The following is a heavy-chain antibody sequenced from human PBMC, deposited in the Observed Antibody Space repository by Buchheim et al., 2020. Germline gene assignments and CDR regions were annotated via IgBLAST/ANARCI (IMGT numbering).Heavy chain of an antibody. CDR3: VGGLLRPLEWLFVP. CDR1: GFTFSNHG. CDR2: ISFDGTNT. V-gene: IGHV3-30*03. D-gene: IGHD3-3*01. J-gene: IGHJ5*02. Sequence: QVQLVESGGGVVQPGRSLRLSCAASGFTFSNHGMYWVRQAPGKGLQWVALISFDGTNTSYADSFMGRFTVSRDNSKNTLYLQMNSLRLEDTAVYYCVGGLLRPLEWLFVPWGQGT.